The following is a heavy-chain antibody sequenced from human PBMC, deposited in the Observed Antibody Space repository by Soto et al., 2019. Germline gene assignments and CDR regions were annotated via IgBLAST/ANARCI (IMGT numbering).Heavy chain of an antibody. CDR1: GYSISSGYY. J-gene: IGHJ6*02. V-gene: IGHV4-38-2*01. D-gene: IGHD6-13*01. CDR2: IYHSGST. Sequence: SETLSLTCAVSGYSISSGYYWGWIRQPPGKGLEWIGSIYHSGSTYYNPSLKSRVTISVDTSKNQFSLKLSSVTAADTAVYYCAGSSWYGYYYYGVDFWGQGTTVTVSS. CDR3: AGSSWYGYYYYGVDF.